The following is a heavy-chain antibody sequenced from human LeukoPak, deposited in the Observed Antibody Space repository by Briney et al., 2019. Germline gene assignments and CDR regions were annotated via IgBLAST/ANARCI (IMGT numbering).Heavy chain of an antibody. CDR1: GGSFRSYH. J-gene: IGHJ4*02. Sequence: SETLSLTCTVSGGSFRSYHWSWIRLPPGKGLEWIGFISYSGSSTYNPSLRSRVTISVDTSKNQVSLRLGSVTATDTAVYYCATDAGNVIEYWGQGTLVTVSS. CDR3: ATDAGNVIEY. CDR2: ISYSGSS. V-gene: IGHV4-59*08. D-gene: IGHD4-23*01.